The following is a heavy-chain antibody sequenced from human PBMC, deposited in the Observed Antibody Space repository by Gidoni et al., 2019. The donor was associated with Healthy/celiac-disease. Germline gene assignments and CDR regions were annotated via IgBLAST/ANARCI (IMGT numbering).Heavy chain of an antibody. CDR2: INPSGGST. CDR1: GYTFTSYY. D-gene: IGHD6-19*01. V-gene: IGHV1-46*01. Sequence: QVQLVQSGAEVKKPGASVKVSCKASGYTFTSYYMHWVRQAPGQGLEWMGIINPSGGSTSYAQKFQGRVTMTRDTSTSTVYMELSSLRSEDTAVYYCARSPQYLRGIAVAGYYFDYWGQGTLVTVSS. CDR3: ARSPQYLRGIAVAGYYFDY. J-gene: IGHJ4*02.